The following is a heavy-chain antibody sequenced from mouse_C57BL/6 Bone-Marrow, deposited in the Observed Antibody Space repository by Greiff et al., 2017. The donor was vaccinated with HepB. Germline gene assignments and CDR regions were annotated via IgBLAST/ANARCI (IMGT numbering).Heavy chain of an antibody. V-gene: IGHV14-4*01. Sequence: EVQLQESGAELVRPGASVKLSCTASGFNIKDDYMHWVKQRPEQGLEWIGWIDPENGDTEYASKFQGKATITADTSSNTAYLQLSSLTSEDTAVYYCTPTGTLFDYWGQGTTLTVSS. D-gene: IGHD4-1*01. J-gene: IGHJ2*01. CDR3: TPTGTLFDY. CDR1: GFNIKDDY. CDR2: IDPENGDT.